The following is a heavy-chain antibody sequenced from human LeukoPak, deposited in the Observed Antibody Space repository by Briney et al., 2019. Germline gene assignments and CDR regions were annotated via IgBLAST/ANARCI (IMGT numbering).Heavy chain of an antibody. Sequence: WGSLTLSCAASGLSPSRYAKSWVCQAPGKGLEWVSGISSNGGGTYYADSVKGRFTISRDNSKNTQYLQMNSLRVGDTAVYYCAKSFGYSNSWFDNWG. CDR1: GLSPSRYA. D-gene: IGHD2/OR15-2a*01. V-gene: IGHV3-23*01. CDR2: ISSNGGGT. CDR3: AKSFGYSNSWFDN. J-gene: IGHJ4*01.